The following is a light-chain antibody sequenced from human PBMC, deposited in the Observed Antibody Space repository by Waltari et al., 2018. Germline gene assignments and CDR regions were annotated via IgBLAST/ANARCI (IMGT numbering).Light chain of an antibody. CDR2: EDS. J-gene: IGLJ3*02. CDR3: YSADSSGNHRV. Sequence: SYELTQPPSVSVSPGQTARITCSGDALPKKYAYWYQQKSGQDPVLVIYEDSKRPSGIPERFSGSNSGTMATLTISGAQVEDEADYYCYSADSSGNHRVFGGGTKLTIL. V-gene: IGLV3-10*01. CDR1: ALPKKY.